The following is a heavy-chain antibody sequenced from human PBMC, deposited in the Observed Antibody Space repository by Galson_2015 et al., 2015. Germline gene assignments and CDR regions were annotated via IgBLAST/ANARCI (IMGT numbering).Heavy chain of an antibody. CDR2: ISSSSSTI. D-gene: IGHD3-10*01. Sequence: SLRLSCAASGFTFSSYSMNWVRQAPGKGLEWVSYISSSSSTIYYADSVKGRFTTSRDNAKNSLYLQMNSLRDEDTAVYYCARDGTLWFGEPYYYYYGMDVWGQGTTVTVSS. CDR3: ARDGTLWFGEPYYYYYGMDV. CDR1: GFTFSSYS. J-gene: IGHJ6*02. V-gene: IGHV3-48*02.